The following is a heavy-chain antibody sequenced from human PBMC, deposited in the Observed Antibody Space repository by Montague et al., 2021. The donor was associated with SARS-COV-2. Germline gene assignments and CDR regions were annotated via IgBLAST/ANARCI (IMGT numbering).Heavy chain of an antibody. V-gene: IGHV4-61*02. D-gene: IGHD3-10*01. CDR2: IYTSGST. J-gene: IGHJ6*02. CDR3: ARVGVGTMVRGVIPAYYYYGMDV. Sequence: TLSLTCTVSGASISRSSYYWSWIRQPAGKGLEWIGRIYTSGSTNYNPSLKSRVTISVDTSKNQFSLKLTSVTAADTAVYYCARVGVGTMVRGVIPAYYYYGMDVWGQGTTVTVSS. CDR1: GASISRSSYY.